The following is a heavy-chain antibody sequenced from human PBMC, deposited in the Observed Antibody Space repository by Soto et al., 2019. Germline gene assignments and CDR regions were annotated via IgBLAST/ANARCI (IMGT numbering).Heavy chain of an antibody. J-gene: IGHJ6*02. CDR3: ARGLFDNKKAMDV. Sequence: SVNVSCKASGFTFTGSAVQWLREARGQRLEWIGWIVVGSGNTNYADSLKGRFTISRDNAKNSLFMQMNSLRAEDTALYYCARGLFDNKKAMDVRVQGTKVT. D-gene: IGHD1-20*01. CDR1: GFTFTGSA. CDR2: IVVGSGNT. V-gene: IGHV1-58*01.